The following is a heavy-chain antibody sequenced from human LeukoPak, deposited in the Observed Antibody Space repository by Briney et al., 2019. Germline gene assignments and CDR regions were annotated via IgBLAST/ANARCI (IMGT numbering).Heavy chain of an antibody. CDR1: GFVFKDYH. J-gene: IGHJ4*02. V-gene: IGHV3-21*01. CDR3: ARDGSGRVPEMSAPDY. D-gene: IGHD3-10*01. Sequence: GGSLRLSCAASGFVFKDYHVHWVRQAPGKGLEWVASVSSTGGYIYYAESLRGRFTISRDNANNSLSLQMNSLRAEDTAVYYCARDGSGRVPEMSAPDYWGQGTLVTVSS. CDR2: VSSTGGYI.